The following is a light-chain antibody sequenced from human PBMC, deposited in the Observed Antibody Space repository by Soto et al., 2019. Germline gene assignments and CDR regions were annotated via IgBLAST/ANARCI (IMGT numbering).Light chain of an antibody. V-gene: IGKV3-15*01. CDR2: GAS. CDR3: QQYNKWPLT. J-gene: IGKJ4*01. CDR1: QSVSSN. Sequence: EIVMTHSVATLSVSPGERATLPCRASQSVSSNLAWYQQKPGQAPRLLIYGASTRATGIPARFSGSESGTEFTLTISSLQSEDFAVYYCQQYNKWPLTFGGGTKVDI.